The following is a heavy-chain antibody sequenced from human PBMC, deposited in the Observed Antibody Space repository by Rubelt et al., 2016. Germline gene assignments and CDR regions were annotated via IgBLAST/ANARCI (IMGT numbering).Heavy chain of an antibody. J-gene: IGHJ4*02. CDR1: GFTFSSYW. V-gene: IGHV3-7*01. CDR3: ATDSVAVAGLNWGY. D-gene: IGHD6-19*01. Sequence: EVQLVESGGGLVQPGGSLRLSCAASGFTFSSYWMSWVRQAPGKGLEWVANIKQDGSEKYYVDSVKGRFINARDNAKNSLHLQMNSLRAEDTAVYYCATDSVAVAGLNWGYWGQGTLVTVSS. CDR2: IKQDGSEK.